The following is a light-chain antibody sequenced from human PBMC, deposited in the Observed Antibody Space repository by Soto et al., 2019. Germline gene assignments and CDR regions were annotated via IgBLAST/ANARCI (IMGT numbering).Light chain of an antibody. CDR3: QQYSLWPKT. J-gene: IGKJ1*01. V-gene: IGKV3-15*01. Sequence: EVVMTQSPVTLSVSPGDRATLSCRASQSVSSNLAWFQQKFGRAPRLLMYGASTRATDVPARFSGNGSGTEFNLTLSSLQSEDFAVYFCQQYSLWPKTFGQGTRVEIK. CDR2: GAS. CDR1: QSVSSN.